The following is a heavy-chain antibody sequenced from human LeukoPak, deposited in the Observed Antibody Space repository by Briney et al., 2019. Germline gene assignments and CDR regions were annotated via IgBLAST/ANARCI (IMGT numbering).Heavy chain of an antibody. CDR2: IYYSAST. CDR3: ARGLGGRKWLGTEYWFDP. D-gene: IGHD6-19*01. V-gene: IGHV4-39*07. CDR1: GGSISSSSYY. Sequence: SETLSLTCTVSGGSISSSSYYWGWIRQPPGKGLEWIGSIYYSASTYYNPSLKSRVTISVDTSKNQFSLKLSSVTAADTAVYYCARGLGGRKWLGTEYWFDPWGQGTLVTVSS. J-gene: IGHJ5*02.